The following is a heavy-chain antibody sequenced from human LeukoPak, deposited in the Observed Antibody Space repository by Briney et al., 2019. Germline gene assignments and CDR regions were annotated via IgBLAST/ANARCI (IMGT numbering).Heavy chain of an antibody. CDR2: VNYAVNT. V-gene: IGHV4-39*01. J-gene: IGHJ4*02. CDR3: ARHLGPYSASYLDY. D-gene: IGHD1-26*01. Sequence: SGTLSLTCTVSGASISSSTYYWGWIRQSPGKGLEGIGSVNYAVNTYYNPSLKSRVTISADTSKNQFSLKMNFVTAADTALYYCARHLGPYSASYLDYWGKGSLVTVSS. CDR1: GASISSSTYY.